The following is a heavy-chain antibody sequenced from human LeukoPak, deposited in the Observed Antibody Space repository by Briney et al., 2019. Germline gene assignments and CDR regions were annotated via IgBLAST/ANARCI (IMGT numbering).Heavy chain of an antibody. V-gene: IGHV3-7*01. Sequence: GGSLGLSCAASGFTFSSYWMSWVRQAPGKGLVWVANIKQDGSEKYYVDSVKGRFTISRDNAKNSLYLQMNSLRAEDTAVYYCARDDCSSISCYHNWFDPWGQGTLVTVSS. CDR1: GFTFSSYW. CDR2: IKQDGSEK. D-gene: IGHD2-2*01. CDR3: ARDDCSSISCYHNWFDP. J-gene: IGHJ5*02.